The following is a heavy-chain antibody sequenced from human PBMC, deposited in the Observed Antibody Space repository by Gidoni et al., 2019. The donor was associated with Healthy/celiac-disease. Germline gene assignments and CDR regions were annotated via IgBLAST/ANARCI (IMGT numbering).Heavy chain of an antibody. Sequence: QITLKESGPTLVKPTQTLTLTCTFSGFSLSTSGVGVGWIRQPPGKALEWLALIYWDDDKRYSPSLKSRLTITKDTSKNQVVLTMTNMDPVDTATYYCAHSHIVLMVPFGLSYFDYWGQGTLVTVSS. CDR1: GFSLSTSGVG. J-gene: IGHJ4*02. CDR3: AHSHIVLMVPFGLSYFDY. D-gene: IGHD2-8*01. CDR2: IYWDDDK. V-gene: IGHV2-5*02.